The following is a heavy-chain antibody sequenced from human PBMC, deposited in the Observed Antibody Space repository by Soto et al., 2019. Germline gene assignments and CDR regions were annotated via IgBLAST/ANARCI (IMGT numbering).Heavy chain of an antibody. V-gene: IGHV1-69*12. CDR3: ARDEMVVATGSRTWHYYYGMDV. J-gene: IGHJ6*02. D-gene: IGHD2-15*01. CDR1: GGTFSTYA. CDR2: IIPIFGTA. Sequence: QVQLVQSGAEVKKPGSSVKVSCKSSGGTFSTYAISWVRQAPGQGLEWMGGIIPIFGTANYAQKFQGRVTITADESKTTAYMEVISLRSEDTAVYYCARDEMVVATGSRTWHYYYGMDVWGQGTTVTVSS.